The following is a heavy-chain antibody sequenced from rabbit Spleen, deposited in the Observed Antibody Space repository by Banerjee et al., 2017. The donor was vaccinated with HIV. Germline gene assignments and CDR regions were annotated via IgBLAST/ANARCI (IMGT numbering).Heavy chain of an antibody. CDR2: IYAGNDGIT. V-gene: IGHV1S45*01. J-gene: IGHJ4*01. D-gene: IGHD3-1*01. CDR1: GLDFSSSYY. CDR3: ARSWPSSNGNGFNL. Sequence: QEQLEESGGDLVKPGASLTLTCKASGLDFSSSYYMCWVRQAPGKGLEWIACIYAGNDGITYYASWAKGRFTISKTSSTTVTLQMTSLTAADTATYFCARSWPSSNGNGFNLWGQGTLVTVS.